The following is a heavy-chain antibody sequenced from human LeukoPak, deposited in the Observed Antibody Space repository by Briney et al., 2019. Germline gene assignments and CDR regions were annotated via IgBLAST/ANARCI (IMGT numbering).Heavy chain of an antibody. CDR3: ARISSGYWGWFDP. CDR1: GGSISSSSYY. CDR2: IYYSGST. J-gene: IGHJ5*02. D-gene: IGHD3-22*01. Sequence: SETLSLTCTVSGGSISSSSYYWGWIRQPPGKGLEWIGSIYYSGSTYYNPSLKSRVTISVDTSKNQFSLKLSSVTAADTAVYYCARISSGYWGWFDPWGQGTLVTVSS. V-gene: IGHV4-39*07.